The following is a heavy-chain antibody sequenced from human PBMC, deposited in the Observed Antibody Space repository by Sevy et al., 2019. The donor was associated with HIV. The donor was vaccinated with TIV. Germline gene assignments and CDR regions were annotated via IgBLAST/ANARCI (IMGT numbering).Heavy chain of an antibody. CDR2: IKQDGSEK. CDR1: GFTFSSYW. CDR3: AGDSGIAVAGVYYYYGMDV. J-gene: IGHJ6*02. Sequence: GGSLRLSCAASGFTFSSYWMSWVRQAPGKGLEWVANIKQDGSEKYYVDSVKGRFTISGDNAKTSLYLQMNGLRAEDTAVYYCAGDSGIAVAGVYYYYGMDVWGQGTTVTVSS. D-gene: IGHD6-19*01. V-gene: IGHV3-7*01.